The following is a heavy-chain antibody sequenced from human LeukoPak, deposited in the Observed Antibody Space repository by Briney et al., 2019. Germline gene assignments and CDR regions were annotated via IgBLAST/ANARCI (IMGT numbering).Heavy chain of an antibody. D-gene: IGHD3-3*01. CDR1: GGSISSSSYY. CDR3: ARVITIFGVVILMYFDY. Sequence: PSETLSLTCTVSGGSISSSSYYWGWIRQPPGKGLEWIGSIYYSGSTYYNPSLKSRVTISVDTSENQFSLRLSSVTAADTAVYYCARVITIFGVVILMYFDYWGQGTLVTVSS. V-gene: IGHV4-39*01. J-gene: IGHJ4*02. CDR2: IYYSGST.